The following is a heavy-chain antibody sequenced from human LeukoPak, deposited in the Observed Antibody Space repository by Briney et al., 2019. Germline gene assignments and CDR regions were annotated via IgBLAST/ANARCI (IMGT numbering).Heavy chain of an antibody. V-gene: IGHV3-23*01. CDR2: IRDSGSST. CDR1: GFTFSSYA. CDR3: AREQYSSSWSQNYGMDV. Sequence: PGGSLRLSCAASGFTFSSYAMSWVRQAPGKGLEWVSAIRDSGSSTHYADSVKGRFTTSRDNSKNTLYLQMNSLRAEDTAVYYCAREQYSSSWSQNYGMDVWGQGTTVTVSS. D-gene: IGHD6-13*01. J-gene: IGHJ6*02.